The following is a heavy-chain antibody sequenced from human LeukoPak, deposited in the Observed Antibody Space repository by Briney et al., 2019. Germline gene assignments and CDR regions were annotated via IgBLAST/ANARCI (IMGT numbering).Heavy chain of an antibody. V-gene: IGHV4-39*01. CDR1: GGSISSSSYY. J-gene: IGHJ4*02. Sequence: SETLSLSCTVSGGSISSSSYYWGWIRQPPGKGLEWIGSIYYSGSTYYNPSLKSRVTISVDTSKNQFSLKLSSVTAADTAVYCCARRSPPRLLTAGFDYWGQGTPVTVSS. CDR2: IYYSGST. D-gene: IGHD1-26*01. CDR3: ARRSPPRLLTAGFDY.